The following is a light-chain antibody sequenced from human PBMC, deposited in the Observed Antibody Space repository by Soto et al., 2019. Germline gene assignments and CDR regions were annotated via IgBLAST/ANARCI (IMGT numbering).Light chain of an antibody. J-gene: IGLJ2*01. CDR1: SSDIGVYDY. CDR3: GSYAGTKNFVV. V-gene: IGLV2-8*01. CDR2: DVT. Sequence: QSVLTQPPSASGSPGQSVTISCTGTSSDIGVYDYVSWYQRHPGKAPKLVIYDVTKRPSGVPARFSGSKSGNTASLTVSGLQAEDEADYFCGSYAGTKNFVVSGGGTNLTVL.